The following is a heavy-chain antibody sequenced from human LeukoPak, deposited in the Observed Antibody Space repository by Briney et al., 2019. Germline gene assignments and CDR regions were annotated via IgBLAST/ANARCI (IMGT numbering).Heavy chain of an antibody. V-gene: IGHV3-7*01. CDR2: IKQDGSEK. D-gene: IGHD3-3*01. Sequence: GGSLRLSCAASGFTFSSYWMSWVRQAPGKGLEWVANIKQDGSEKYYVDSVKGRFTISRDNAKNSLYLQMNSLRAEDTAVYYCAREFRATYYDFWSGYSSRYYFDYWGQGTLVTVSS. J-gene: IGHJ4*02. CDR1: GFTFSSYW. CDR3: AREFRATYYDFWSGYSSRYYFDY.